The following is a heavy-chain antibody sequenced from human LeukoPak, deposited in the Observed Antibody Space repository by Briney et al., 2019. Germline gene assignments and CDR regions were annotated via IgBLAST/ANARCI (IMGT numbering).Heavy chain of an antibody. CDR3: AREDDTGRYMGDDAFDI. Sequence: SVKVSCKASGGTFNSYAISWVRQAPGQGLEWMGGIIPMSDTANYPQKFRGRLTITADIPTSTVYMELSNLRSEDTAVYYCAREDDTGRYMGDDAFDIWGQGTMVTVSS. CDR1: GGTFNSYA. CDR2: IIPMSDTA. J-gene: IGHJ3*02. D-gene: IGHD1-26*01. V-gene: IGHV1-69*06.